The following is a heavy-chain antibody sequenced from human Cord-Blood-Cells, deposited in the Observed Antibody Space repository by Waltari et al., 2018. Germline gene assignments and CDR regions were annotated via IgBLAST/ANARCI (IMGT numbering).Heavy chain of an antibody. Sequence: QVQLVQSGAEVKKPGASVKVSCKVSGYTLTELSMHWVRQAPGNGLEWMGGFDPEDGETIYAQKFQGRVTMTEDTSTDTAYMELSSLRSEDTAVYYCATFGVLWFRELSPDAFDIWGQGTMVTVSS. CDR1: GYTLTELS. D-gene: IGHD3-10*01. V-gene: IGHV1-24*01. CDR3: ATFGVLWFRELSPDAFDI. CDR2: FDPEDGET. J-gene: IGHJ3*02.